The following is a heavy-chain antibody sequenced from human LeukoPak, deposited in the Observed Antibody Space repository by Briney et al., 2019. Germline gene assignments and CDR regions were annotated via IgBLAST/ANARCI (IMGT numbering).Heavy chain of an antibody. D-gene: IGHD5-12*01. J-gene: IGHJ4*02. CDR1: GFTVSSNY. V-gene: IGHV3-66*01. CDR2: IYSGGST. Sequence: GGSLRLSCAASGFTVSSNYMSWVRQAPGKGLEWVSVIYSGGSTYYADSVKGRFTISRDNSKNTLYLQMNSLRAEGTAVYYCAKHSGYDWGDYWGQGTLVTVSS. CDR3: AKHSGYDWGDY.